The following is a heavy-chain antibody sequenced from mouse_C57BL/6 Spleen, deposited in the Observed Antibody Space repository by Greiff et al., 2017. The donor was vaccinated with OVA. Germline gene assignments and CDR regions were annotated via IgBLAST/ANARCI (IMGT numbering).Heavy chain of an antibody. Sequence: DVKLVESGGGLVQPGGSLKLSCAASGFTFSDYYMYWVRQTPEKRLEWVAYISNGGGSTYYPDTVKGRFTISRDNAKNTLYLQMSRLKSEDTAMYYCARGDDYDAHWYFDVWGTGTTVTVSS. CDR1: GFTFSDYY. V-gene: IGHV5-12*01. D-gene: IGHD2-4*01. J-gene: IGHJ1*03. CDR2: ISNGGGST. CDR3: ARGDDYDAHWYFDV.